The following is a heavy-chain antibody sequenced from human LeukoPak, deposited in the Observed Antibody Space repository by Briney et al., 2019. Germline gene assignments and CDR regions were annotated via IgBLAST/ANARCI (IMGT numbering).Heavy chain of an antibody. CDR3: ARVEARSSDDSGYPF. D-gene: IGHD5-12*01. CDR2: INPNNGGT. Sequence: ASVKVSCKASGYSFTSFYVHWVRQAPGQGPEWVGWINPNNGGTKYARQFQGRITLTRDTSITTAYMDLTRLTSNDTAVYYCARVEARSSDDSGYPFWGQGTLVSVSS. CDR1: GYSFTSFY. V-gene: IGHV1-2*02. J-gene: IGHJ4*02.